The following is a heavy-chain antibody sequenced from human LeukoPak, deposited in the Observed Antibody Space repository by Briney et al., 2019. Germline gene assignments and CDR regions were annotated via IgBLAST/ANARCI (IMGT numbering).Heavy chain of an antibody. V-gene: IGHV3-30*18. J-gene: IGHJ4*02. CDR1: GFTFSSYG. CDR3: GKLSTAMADFDY. Sequence: PGGSLRLSCAASGFTFSSYGMHWVRQAPGKGLEWVAVISYDGSNKYYADSVKGRFTISRDNSKNTLYLQMNSLRAEDTAVYYCGKLSTAMADFDYWGQGTLVTVSS. CDR2: ISYDGSNK. D-gene: IGHD5-18*01.